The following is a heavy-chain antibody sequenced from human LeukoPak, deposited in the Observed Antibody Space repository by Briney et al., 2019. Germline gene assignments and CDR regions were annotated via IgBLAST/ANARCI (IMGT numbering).Heavy chain of an antibody. Sequence: GASVKVSCKASGGTFSSYAISWVRQAPGQGLEWMGGIIPIFGTANYAQKFRGRVTITTDESTSTAYMELSSLRSEDTAVYYCARGQEGNWNYFATDYWGQGTLVTVSS. CDR1: GGTFSSYA. D-gene: IGHD1-7*01. J-gene: IGHJ4*02. CDR2: IIPIFGTA. CDR3: ARGQEGNWNYFATDY. V-gene: IGHV1-69*05.